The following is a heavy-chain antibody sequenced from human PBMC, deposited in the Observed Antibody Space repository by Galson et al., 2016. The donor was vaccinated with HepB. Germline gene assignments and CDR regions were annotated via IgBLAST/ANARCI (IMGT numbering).Heavy chain of an antibody. CDR2: IYHTGST. V-gene: IGHV4-34*01. CDR1: GGSLSGYF. D-gene: IGHD2-2*01. CDR3: ARWRVRNCSNISCSSYYGMDV. Sequence: SETLSLTCAVYGGSLSGYFWSWIRQPPGKGLEWIGEIYHTGSTNYNPSLKSRVTISVDTSKNQFSLKLNSVTAADTAVYYCARWRVRNCSNISCSSYYGMDVWGQGTTVLVSS. J-gene: IGHJ6*02.